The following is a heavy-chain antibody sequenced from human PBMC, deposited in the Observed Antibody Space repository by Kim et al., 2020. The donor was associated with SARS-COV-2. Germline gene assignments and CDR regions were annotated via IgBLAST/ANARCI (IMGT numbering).Heavy chain of an antibody. CDR2: IRSSSSIM. CDR3: ARDKDYAFDI. CDR1: GFTFSSYS. V-gene: IGHV3-48*04. J-gene: IGHJ3*02. Sequence: GGSLRLSCAASGFTFSSYSMNWVRQAPGKGLEWVSYIRSSSSIMSYADSVKGRFTISGDNAKNSLYLQMNSLRAEDTAVYYCARDKDYAFDIWGQGTMVTVSS.